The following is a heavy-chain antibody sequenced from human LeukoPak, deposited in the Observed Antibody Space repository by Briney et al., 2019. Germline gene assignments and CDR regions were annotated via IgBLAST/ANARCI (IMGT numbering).Heavy chain of an antibody. CDR2: IHYSGST. D-gene: IGHD4-11*01. V-gene: IGHV4-59*01. CDR1: GGSISSYF. Sequence: SETLSLTCTVSGGSISSYFWSWIRQPPGKGLEWIGYIHYSGSTNYNSSLRSRATISLDTSKNQFSLRLTSVTAADTAVYYCARSFSNDGYYYYGMDVWGQGTTVTVSS. CDR3: ARSFSNDGYYYYGMDV. J-gene: IGHJ6*02.